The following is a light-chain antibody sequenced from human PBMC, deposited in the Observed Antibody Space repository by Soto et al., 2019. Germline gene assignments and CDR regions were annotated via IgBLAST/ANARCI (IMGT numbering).Light chain of an antibody. CDR3: SAYTARSTLV. V-gene: IGLV2-14*01. J-gene: IGLJ3*02. CDR1: MRDVGAYNL. Sequence: QSVLTQPASVSGSAGQSITISCSGTMRDVGAYNLVSWYQQHPGTAPKLIIYEVRNRPSGISSRFSGSRSGNTASLTISGLQSEDEGDYYGSAYTARSTLVFGGGTK. CDR2: EVR.